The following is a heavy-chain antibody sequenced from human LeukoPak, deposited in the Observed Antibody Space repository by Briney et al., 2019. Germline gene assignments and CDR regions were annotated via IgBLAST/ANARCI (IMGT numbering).Heavy chain of an antibody. V-gene: IGHV3-21*01. CDR3: ARAPRTYDSSGYYPLY. D-gene: IGHD3-22*01. CDR1: GFTFSSYA. CDR2: ISSSSSYI. J-gene: IGHJ4*02. Sequence: GGSLRLSCAASGFTFSSYAMSWVRQAPGKGLEWVSSISSSSSYIYYADSVKGRFTISRDNAKNSLYLQMNSLRAEDTAVYYCARAPRTYDSSGYYPLYWGQGTLVTVSS.